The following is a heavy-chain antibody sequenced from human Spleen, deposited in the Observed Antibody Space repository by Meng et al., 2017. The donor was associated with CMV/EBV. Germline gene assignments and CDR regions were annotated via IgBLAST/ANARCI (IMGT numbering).Heavy chain of an antibody. V-gene: IGHV1-18*04. J-gene: IGHJ4*02. D-gene: IGHD6-19*01. Sequence: ASVKVSCKASGYTFTSYYMHWVRQAPGQGLEWMGWISAYNGNTNYVQKLQGRVTMTTDTSTSTAYMELRSLRSDDTAVYYCARNRLAVAFFDYWGQGTLVTVSS. CDR3: ARNRLAVAFFDY. CDR2: ISAYNGNT. CDR1: GYTFTSYY.